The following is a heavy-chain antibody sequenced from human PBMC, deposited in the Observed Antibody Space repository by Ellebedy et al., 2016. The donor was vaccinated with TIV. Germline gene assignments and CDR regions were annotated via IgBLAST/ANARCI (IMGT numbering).Heavy chain of an antibody. CDR3: ARDAADNGGKLDY. J-gene: IGHJ4*02. Sequence: GESLKISCAASGFTFTTYAMHWVRQAPGKGLEWVSVIYSGADGGDTYYADSVKGRFTISRDNSKNTLYLQMNSLRAEDTAVYYCARDAADNGGKLDYWGQGALVTVSS. V-gene: IGHV3-23*03. CDR1: GFTFTTYA. CDR2: IYSGADGGDT. D-gene: IGHD4-23*01.